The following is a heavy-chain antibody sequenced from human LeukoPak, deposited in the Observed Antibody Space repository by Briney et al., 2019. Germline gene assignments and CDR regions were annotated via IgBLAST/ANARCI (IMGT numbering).Heavy chain of an antibody. Sequence: AGGSLRLSCAASGFTFSSYGMHWVRQAPGKGLEWVAFIRYDGSNKYYADSVKGRFTISRDNSKNTLYLQMNSLRAEDTAVYYCARETWGSGDDYGMDVWGQGTTVTVSS. D-gene: IGHD3-10*01. CDR1: GFTFSSYG. CDR2: IRYDGSNK. J-gene: IGHJ6*02. CDR3: ARETWGSGDDYGMDV. V-gene: IGHV3-30*02.